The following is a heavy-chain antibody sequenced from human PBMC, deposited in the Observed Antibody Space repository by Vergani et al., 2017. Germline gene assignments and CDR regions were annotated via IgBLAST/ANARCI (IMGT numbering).Heavy chain of an antibody. CDR3: ARTIGRDGYNQYYYYGMDV. D-gene: IGHD5-24*01. CDR1: GGTFSSYA. Sequence: QVQLVQSGAEVKKPGSSVKVSCKASGGTFSSYAISWVRQAPGQGLEWMGRIIPIFGTANHAQKFQGRVTITADESTSTAYMELSSLRSEDTAVYYCARTIGRDGYNQYYYYGMDVWGQGTTVTVSS. J-gene: IGHJ6*02. CDR2: IIPIFGTA. V-gene: IGHV1-69*13.